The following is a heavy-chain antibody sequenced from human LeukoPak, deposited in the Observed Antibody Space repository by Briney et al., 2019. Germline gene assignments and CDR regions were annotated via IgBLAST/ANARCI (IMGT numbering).Heavy chain of an antibody. CDR3: APPSYYPWP. Sequence: GGSLRLSCEASGFSFSGYSMNWVRQAPRKGLEWVSYISRSSMTIHYADSVRGRFTVSRDNAKNSLYLQMNSLRAEDTAVYFCAPPSYYPWPWGQGTLVVVSS. CDR2: ISRSSMTI. V-gene: IGHV3-48*04. CDR1: GFSFSGYS. D-gene: IGHD3-10*01. J-gene: IGHJ5*02.